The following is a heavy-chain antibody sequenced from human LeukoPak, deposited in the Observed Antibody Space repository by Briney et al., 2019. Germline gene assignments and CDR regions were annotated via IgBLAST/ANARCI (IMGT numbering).Heavy chain of an antibody. J-gene: IGHJ4*02. Sequence: GGSLRLFCAASGFTVSSNYMSWVRQAPGKGLEWVSVIYTGGSTFYADSVKGRFTISRDNSKNTLYLQMNSLRAEDTAVYYCARGMARIAVAGLDYWGQGTLVTVSP. CDR2: IYTGGST. D-gene: IGHD6-19*01. CDR1: GFTVSSNY. CDR3: ARGMARIAVAGLDY. V-gene: IGHV3-66*01.